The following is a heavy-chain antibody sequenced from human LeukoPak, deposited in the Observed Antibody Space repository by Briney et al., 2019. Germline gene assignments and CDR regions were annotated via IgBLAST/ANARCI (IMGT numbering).Heavy chain of an antibody. Sequence: SQTLSLTCALSGDSVSSNSAAWNWIRQSPSRGLEWLGRTYYRSKWYNDYAVSVKIRITINPDTSKNQFSLQLNSVTPEDTAVYYCARDRGDNWNDSCFDYWGQGTLVTVSS. CDR3: ARDRGDNWNDSCFDY. D-gene: IGHD1-1*01. CDR2: TYYRSKWYN. V-gene: IGHV6-1*01. CDR1: GDSVSSNSAA. J-gene: IGHJ4*02.